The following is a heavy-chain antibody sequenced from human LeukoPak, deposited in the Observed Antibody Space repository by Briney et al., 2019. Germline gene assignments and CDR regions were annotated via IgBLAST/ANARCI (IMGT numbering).Heavy chain of an antibody. D-gene: IGHD6-19*01. CDR2: ICAYNGNT. V-gene: IGHV1-18*01. CDR3: ARLVAVAGTDY. Sequence: ASVKVSCKASGYTFTSYGISWVRQAPGQGLEWMGWICAYNGNTNYAQKLQGRVTMTTDTSTSTAYMELRSLRSDDPAVYYCARLVAVAGTDYWGQGTLVTVSS. J-gene: IGHJ4*02. CDR1: GYTFTSYG.